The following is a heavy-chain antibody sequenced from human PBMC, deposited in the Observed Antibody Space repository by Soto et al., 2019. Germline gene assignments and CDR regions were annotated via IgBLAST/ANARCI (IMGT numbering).Heavy chain of an antibody. CDR1: GDTFSSYA. V-gene: IGHV1-69*01. Sequence: QVQLVQSGAEVKKPGSSVKVSCKASGDTFSSYAISWVRQAPGQGLEWMGGIIHIFGTANYAQKFQGRVTITADESTSTAYMELSSLRSEDTAVYYCARDGSGYRSSASPMDVWGQGNTVNVSS. CDR2: IIHIFGTA. J-gene: IGHJ6*02. D-gene: IGHD3-22*01. CDR3: ARDGSGYRSSASPMDV.